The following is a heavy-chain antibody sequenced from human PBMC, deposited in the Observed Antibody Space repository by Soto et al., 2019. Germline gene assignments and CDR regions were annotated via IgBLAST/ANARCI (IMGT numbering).Heavy chain of an antibody. V-gene: IGHV3-11*01. CDR2: ISSRGDDI. CDR3: ARGNYGMDV. J-gene: IGHJ6*02. Sequence: QVQVVESGGSLVKPGGSLRLSCAASGFIFSDYYMTWIRQAPGKGLECVSYISSRGDDIDYTDSVKGRFTISRDNARNSVFLQMNSLSAEDTAVYYCARGNYGMDVWGQGTTVTVSS. CDR1: GFIFSDYY.